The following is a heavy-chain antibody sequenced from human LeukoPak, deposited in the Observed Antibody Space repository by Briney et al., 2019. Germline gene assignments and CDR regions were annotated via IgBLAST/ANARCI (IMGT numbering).Heavy chain of an antibody. J-gene: IGHJ6*04. V-gene: IGHV4-61*01. Sequence: SETLSLTCTVSGGSVSSGSYYWSWIRQPPGKGLEWIGYIYYSGSTNCNPSLKSRVTISVDTSKNQFSLKLSSVTAADTAVYYCASAPYYDILTGYYIRYGMDVWGKGTTVTVSS. CDR3: ASAPYYDILTGYYIRYGMDV. CDR2: IYYSGST. CDR1: GGSVSSGSYY. D-gene: IGHD3-9*01.